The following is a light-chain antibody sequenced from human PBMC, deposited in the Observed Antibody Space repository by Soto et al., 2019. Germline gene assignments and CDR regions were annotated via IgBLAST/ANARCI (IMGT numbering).Light chain of an antibody. V-gene: IGKV3-20*01. J-gene: IGKJ5*01. Sequence: EIVLTQSPGTLSLSPGERGTLSCRASQSVSSSYLAWYQQKPGQAPRLLIYGASSRATGIPDRFSGSGSGTDFTLTISRLEPEDFAVYYCQQYGSSPINFGQGTRLEIK. CDR2: GAS. CDR1: QSVSSSY. CDR3: QQYGSSPIN.